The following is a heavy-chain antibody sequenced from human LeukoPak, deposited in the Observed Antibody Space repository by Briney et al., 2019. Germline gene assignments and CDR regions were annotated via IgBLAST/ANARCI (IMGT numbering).Heavy chain of an antibody. Sequence: ASVKVSCKVSGYTLTELSMHWVRQAPGKGLEWMGGFDPEDGETIYAQKFQGRVTMTEDTSTDTAYMELSSLRSEDTAVYYCATSLRYFDWLLSPTENDAFDIWGQGTMVTVSS. J-gene: IGHJ3*02. CDR1: GYTLTELS. D-gene: IGHD3-9*01. CDR2: FDPEDGET. V-gene: IGHV1-24*01. CDR3: ATSLRYFDWLLSPTENDAFDI.